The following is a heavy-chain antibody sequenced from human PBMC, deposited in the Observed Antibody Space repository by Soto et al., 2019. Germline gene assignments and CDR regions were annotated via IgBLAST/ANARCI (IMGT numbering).Heavy chain of an antibody. CDR3: ARGASSGWPLDH. Sequence: QVQLVQSGAEVKKPGASVNVSCKASGYTFPTYAIHWVRQAPGHRLEWMGWINAGNGNTKYSQKFQGRVTITRDTSASTAYLELSSMRSEDTAVYFCARGASSGWPLDHSGQGTLVTVSS. D-gene: IGHD6-19*01. CDR1: GYTFPTYA. CDR2: INAGNGNT. V-gene: IGHV1-3*01. J-gene: IGHJ4*02.